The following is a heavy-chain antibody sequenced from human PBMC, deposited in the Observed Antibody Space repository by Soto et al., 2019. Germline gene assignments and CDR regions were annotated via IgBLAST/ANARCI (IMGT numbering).Heavy chain of an antibody. CDR1: GFTFTSYA. Sequence: EVQLLESGGGLVQPGGSLRLSCSASGFTFTSYAMSWVRQAPGKGLEWVSGISGSGGDTKSAASVMGRFTISRDNFKTMLYLQMNSLRAEDTAVYYCAKHDFWTLYNTGLDSWGQGTLVTVSS. D-gene: IGHD3-3*01. V-gene: IGHV3-23*01. CDR3: AKHDFWTLYNTGLDS. J-gene: IGHJ4*02. CDR2: ISGSGGDT.